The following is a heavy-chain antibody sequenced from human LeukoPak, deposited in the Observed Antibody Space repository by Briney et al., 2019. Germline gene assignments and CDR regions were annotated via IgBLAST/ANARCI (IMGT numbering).Heavy chain of an antibody. CDR1: GGTFSSYA. J-gene: IGHJ6*03. Sequence: ASVKVSCKASGGTFSSYAISWVRQAPGQGLEWMGGIIPIFGTANYAQKFQGRVTITADKSTSTAYMELSSLRSEDTAVYYCARGYCSSTSCYYGYYYMDVWGKGTTVTVSS. V-gene: IGHV1-69*06. D-gene: IGHD2-2*01. CDR3: ARGYCSSTSCYYGYYYMDV. CDR2: IIPIFGTA.